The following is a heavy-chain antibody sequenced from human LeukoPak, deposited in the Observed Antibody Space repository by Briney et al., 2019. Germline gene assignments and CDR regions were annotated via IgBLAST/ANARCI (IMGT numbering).Heavy chain of an antibody. CDR3: ARGPLHGSGGYRAFQF. J-gene: IGHJ3*01. V-gene: IGHV4-59*01. CDR1: GGSISIYY. D-gene: IGHD3-10*01. Sequence: SETLSLTCTVSGGSISIYYWSWIRQSPGKGLEWIGFLYYSGSTNYNPSLKSRVSMSIDTSNNQFSLMLSSVTAADTALYYCARGPLHGSGGYRAFQFWGPGTMVTVSS. CDR2: LYYSGST.